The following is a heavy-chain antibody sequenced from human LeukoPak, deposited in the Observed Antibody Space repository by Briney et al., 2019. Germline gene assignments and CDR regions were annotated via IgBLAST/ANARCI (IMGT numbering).Heavy chain of an antibody. J-gene: IGHJ4*02. CDR1: GFTFSSYE. CDR3: ARVYSSGWSRDFEY. Sequence: GGSLRLSCAASGFTFSSYEMNWVRQAPGKGLEWVSYISSSGSTICYADSVKGRFTISRDNAKNSLYLQMNSLRAEDTAVYYCARVYSSGWSRDFEYWGQGTLVTVSS. CDR2: ISSSGSTI. D-gene: IGHD6-19*01. V-gene: IGHV3-48*03.